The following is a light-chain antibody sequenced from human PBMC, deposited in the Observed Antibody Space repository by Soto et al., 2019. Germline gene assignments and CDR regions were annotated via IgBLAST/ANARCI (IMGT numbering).Light chain of an antibody. Sequence: EVVLTQSPGTLSLSPGERATLSCRASQSVSNNYLAWYQQKPGQSPKLLIFGSSDRATGIPDRFSGSGSGTDFTLTISRLEPEDFAVYYCQQYGSPPPYTFGQGTKLEI. CDR3: QQYGSPPPYT. V-gene: IGKV3-20*01. CDR1: QSVSNNY. J-gene: IGKJ2*01. CDR2: GSS.